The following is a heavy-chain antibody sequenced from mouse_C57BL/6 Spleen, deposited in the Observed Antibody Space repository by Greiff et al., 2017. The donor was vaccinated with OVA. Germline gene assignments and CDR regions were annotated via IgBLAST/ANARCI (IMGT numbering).Heavy chain of an antibody. CDR3: ARSGYGTHGRYFDV. CDR2: INPSNGGT. V-gene: IGHV1-53*01. Sequence: QVQLQQPGTELVKPGASVKLSCKASGYTFTSYWMHWVKQRPGQGLEWIGNINPSNGGTNYNEKFKSKATLTVDQSSSTAYMQLSSLTSEDSAVYYCARSGYGTHGRYFDVWGTGTTVTVSS. CDR1: GYTFTSYW. D-gene: IGHD2-1*01. J-gene: IGHJ1*03.